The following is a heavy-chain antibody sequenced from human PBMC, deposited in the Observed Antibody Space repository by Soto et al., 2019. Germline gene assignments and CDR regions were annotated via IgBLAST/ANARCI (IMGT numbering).Heavy chain of an antibody. V-gene: IGHV3-23*01. CDR1: GFTFRNYA. D-gene: IGHD2-21*01. CDR3: TRILWSSRRDALDI. CDR2: IGTSGTPT. Sequence: GGSLRLSCIASGFTFRNYAMAWVRQAPGEDLEWVSAIGTSGTPTLYADSVKSRFTISRDDSRNTVSLQMNSLGVEDTATYYCTRILWSSRRDALDIWGQGTTVTVSS. J-gene: IGHJ6*02.